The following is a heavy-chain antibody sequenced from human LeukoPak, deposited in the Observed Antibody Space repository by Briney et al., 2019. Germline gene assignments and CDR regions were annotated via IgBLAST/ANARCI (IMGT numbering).Heavy chain of an antibody. J-gene: IGHJ4*02. CDR3: ARGPQSGGGNSYYFDY. CDR2: IYSGGST. V-gene: IGHV3-66*01. Sequence: QPGGSLRLSCAASGFTVSSNYMSWVRQAPGKGLEWVSVIYSGGSTYYADSVKGRFTISRDNSKNTLYLQMNSLRAEDTAVYYCARGPQSGGGNSYYFDYWGQGTLVTVSS. CDR1: GFTVSSNY. D-gene: IGHD4-23*01.